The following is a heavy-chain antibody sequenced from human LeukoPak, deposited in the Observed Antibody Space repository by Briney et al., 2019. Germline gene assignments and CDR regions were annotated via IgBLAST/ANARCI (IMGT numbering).Heavy chain of an antibody. V-gene: IGHV1-18*01. J-gene: IGHJ4*02. CDR2: ISPYNGNT. CDR3: AREVVVTAAVDY. CDR1: GYTFSNYG. D-gene: IGHD2-21*02. Sequence: ASVKVSCKASGYTFSNYGISWVRQAPGQGLEWMGWISPYNGNTNYAQKFQGRVTITADESTSTAYMELSSLRSEDTAVYYCAREVVVTAAVDYWGQGTLVTVSS.